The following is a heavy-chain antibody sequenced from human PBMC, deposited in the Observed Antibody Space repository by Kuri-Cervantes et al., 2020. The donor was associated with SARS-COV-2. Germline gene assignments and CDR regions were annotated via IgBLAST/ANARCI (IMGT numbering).Heavy chain of an antibody. Sequence: ASVKVSCKASGYTFNSYYMHWVRQAPGQGLEWMGIINPSGGSTSYAQKFQGRVTMTEDTTTDTAYMELSSLRSEDTAVYYVATSYTIFVVVSPTYWGQGTLVTVSS. D-gene: IGHD3-3*01. J-gene: IGHJ4*02. CDR1: GYTFNSYY. CDR2: INPSGGST. CDR3: ATSYTIFVVVSPTY. V-gene: IGHV1-46*02.